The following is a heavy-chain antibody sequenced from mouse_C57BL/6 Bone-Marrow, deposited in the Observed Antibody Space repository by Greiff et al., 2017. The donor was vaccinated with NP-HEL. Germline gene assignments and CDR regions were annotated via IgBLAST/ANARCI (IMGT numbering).Heavy chain of an antibody. D-gene: IGHD2-12*01. CDR2: IDPNSGGT. Sequence: QVQLQQPGAELVKPGASVKLSCKASGYTFTSYWMHWVKQRPGRGLEWIGRIDPNSGGTKYNEKFKSKATLTVDKPSSTAYMQRSSLTSEDSAVYYCAMTYYRAMDYWGQGTSVTVSS. V-gene: IGHV1-72*01. CDR1: GYTFTSYW. J-gene: IGHJ4*01. CDR3: AMTYYRAMDY.